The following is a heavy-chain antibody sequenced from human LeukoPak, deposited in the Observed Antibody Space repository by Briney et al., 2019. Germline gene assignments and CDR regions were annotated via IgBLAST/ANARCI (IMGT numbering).Heavy chain of an antibody. Sequence: PSETLSLTCTVSGGSISSYYWSWIRQPPGKGLEWIGYIYYSGSTNYNPSLKSRVTISVDTSKNQFSLKLSSVTAADTAVCYCARYCYDSSGYYWGDSGWYFDLWGRGTLVTVSS. CDR2: IYYSGST. D-gene: IGHD3-22*01. CDR3: ARYCYDSSGYYWGDSGWYFDL. CDR1: GGSISSYY. V-gene: IGHV4-59*01. J-gene: IGHJ2*01.